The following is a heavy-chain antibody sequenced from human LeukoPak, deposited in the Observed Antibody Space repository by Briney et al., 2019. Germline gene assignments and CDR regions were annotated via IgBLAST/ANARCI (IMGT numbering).Heavy chain of an antibody. D-gene: IGHD5-18*01. Sequence: PSETLSLTCTVSGGSISSDRYYWSWIRQPAGKGLEWIGRIYTSGSTNYNPSLMIRVTISVDTSKNQFSLMFGSATAADTDVYYCAREWIRNTDCRGQGTLVTVAS. CDR1: GGSISSDRYY. CDR2: IYTSGST. V-gene: IGHV4-61*02. J-gene: IGHJ4*02. CDR3: AREWIRNTDC.